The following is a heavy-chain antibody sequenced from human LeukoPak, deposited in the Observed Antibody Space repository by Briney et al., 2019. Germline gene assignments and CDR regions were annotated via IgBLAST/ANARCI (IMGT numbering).Heavy chain of an antibody. CDR3: ARSRYYYDSSGYWDY. CDR2: IYYSGST. D-gene: IGHD3-22*01. Sequence: SETLSLTCTVSGGSISSYYWSWIRQPPGKGLEWIGYIYYSGSTNYNPSLKSRVTISVDTSKNQFSLKLSSVTAADTAVYYCARSRYYYDSSGYWDYWGQGTLVTVPS. V-gene: IGHV4-59*08. J-gene: IGHJ4*02. CDR1: GGSISSYY.